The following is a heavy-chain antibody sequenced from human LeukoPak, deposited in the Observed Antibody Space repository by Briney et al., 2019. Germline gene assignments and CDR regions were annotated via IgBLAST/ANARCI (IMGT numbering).Heavy chain of an antibody. D-gene: IGHD3-10*01. CDR1: GFTFSSYA. V-gene: IGHV3-30-3*01. Sequence: PGRSLRLSCAASGFTFSSYAMHWVRQAPGKGLEWVAVISYDGSNKYYADSVKGRFTISRDNSKNTLYLQMNSLRAEDTAVYYCARDSRGYFDYWGQGTLVTVSS. CDR3: ARDSRGYFDY. CDR2: ISYDGSNK. J-gene: IGHJ4*02.